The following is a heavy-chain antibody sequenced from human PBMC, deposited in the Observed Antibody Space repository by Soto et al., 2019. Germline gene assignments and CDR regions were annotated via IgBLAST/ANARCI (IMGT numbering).Heavy chain of an antibody. D-gene: IGHD6-13*01. CDR3: VRDSGAKLSSS. V-gene: IGHV1-69*13. CDR2: IVPIYRTA. Sequence: SVKVSCKACGGTFSSYRINWLRQAPGQGLEWVGGIVPIYRTADYAQEFQDRVTITADESARTTYMELRSLKSQDTAVYYCVRDSGAKLSSSWGQGTLVTVSS. J-gene: IGHJ4*02. CDR1: GGTFSSYR.